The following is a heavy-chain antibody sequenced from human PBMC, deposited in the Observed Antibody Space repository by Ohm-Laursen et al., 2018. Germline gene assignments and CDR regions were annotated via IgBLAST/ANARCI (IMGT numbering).Heavy chain of an antibody. CDR2: IHDDGSST. Sequence: SLRLSCTASGFTFTNAWMSWVRQAPGKGLVWVSRIHDDGSSTSYADLVKGRFTSSRDNAKNTLYLQMNSLRAEDTAVYYCARGLNFGLDYWGQGTLVTVSS. V-gene: IGHV3-74*01. J-gene: IGHJ4*02. CDR1: GFTFTNAW. CDR3: ARGLNFGLDY. D-gene: IGHD1-1*01.